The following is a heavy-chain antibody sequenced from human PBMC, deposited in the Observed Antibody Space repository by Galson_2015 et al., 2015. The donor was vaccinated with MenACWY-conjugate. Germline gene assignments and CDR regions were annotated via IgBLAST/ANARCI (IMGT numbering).Heavy chain of an antibody. J-gene: IGHJ6*03. V-gene: IGHV5-10-1*01. CDR2: IDPSDSYT. D-gene: IGHD4-11*01. CDR1: GYSFTSYW. Sequence: QSGAEVKKPGESLRISCKGSGYSFTSYWISWVRQMPGKGLEWMGRIDPSDSYTNYSPSFQGHVTISADKSISTAYLQWSSLKAPDTAMYYCARHQDYSNYYYYYMDVWGKGTTVTVSS. CDR3: ARHQDYSNYYYYYMDV.